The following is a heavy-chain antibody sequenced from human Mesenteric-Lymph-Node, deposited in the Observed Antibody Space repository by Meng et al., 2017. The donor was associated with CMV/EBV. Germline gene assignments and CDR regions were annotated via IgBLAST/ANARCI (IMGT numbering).Heavy chain of an antibody. CDR3: ARGVQY. V-gene: IGHV3-30*02. D-gene: IGHD1-1*01. Sequence: GGSLRLSCAASGFTFSSYGMHWVRQAPGKGLEWVAFIRHDTSSKYYADSVKGRFTISRDNSKDTLYLQINSLRAEDTAVYYCARGVQYWGQGTLVTVSS. CDR2: IRHDTSSK. J-gene: IGHJ4*02. CDR1: GFTFSSYG.